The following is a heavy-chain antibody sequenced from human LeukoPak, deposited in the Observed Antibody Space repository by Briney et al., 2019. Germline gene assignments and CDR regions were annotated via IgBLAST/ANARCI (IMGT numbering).Heavy chain of an antibody. CDR2: IIPIFGIA. D-gene: IGHD6-13*01. CDR3: AREARGRQQLGSGASYGMDV. CDR1: GGTFSSYA. V-gene: IGHV1-69*04. J-gene: IGHJ6*02. Sequence: SVKVSCKASGGTFSSYAISWVRQAPGQGLEWMGRIIPIFGIANYAQKFQGRVTITADKSTSTAYMELSRLRSEDTAVYYCAREARGRQQLGSGASYGMDVWGQGTTVTVSS.